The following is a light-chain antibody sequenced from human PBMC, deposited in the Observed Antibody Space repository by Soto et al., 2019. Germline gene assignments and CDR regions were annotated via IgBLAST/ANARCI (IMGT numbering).Light chain of an antibody. Sequence: QSALTQPASVCGSPGQTITISCTGTSSDVGGYAYVSWYQQYPGKVPKLVISEVSNRPSGVSHRFSGSRSGNTASLTISGLQAEDEADYHCSSYTSRTTPVFGGGTKVTVL. J-gene: IGLJ2*01. CDR1: SSDVGGYAY. CDR2: EVS. CDR3: SSYTSRTTPV. V-gene: IGLV2-14*01.